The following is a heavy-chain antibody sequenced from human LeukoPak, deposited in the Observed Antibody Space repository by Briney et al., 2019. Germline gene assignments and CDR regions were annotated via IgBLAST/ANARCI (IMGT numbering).Heavy chain of an antibody. J-gene: IGHJ4*02. CDR1: GFTFNSNY. CDR2: LYRDGTT. D-gene: IGHD1-26*01. CDR3: ARLLEWEYYFDY. V-gene: IGHV3-53*04. Sequence: GGSLRLSCAASGFTFNSNYMSWVRQAPGKGLEWVSILYRDGTTYYADSVKGRLAISRHNSKDTLYLQMNSLRAEDTAVYYCARLLEWEYYFDYWGQGTLVAVST.